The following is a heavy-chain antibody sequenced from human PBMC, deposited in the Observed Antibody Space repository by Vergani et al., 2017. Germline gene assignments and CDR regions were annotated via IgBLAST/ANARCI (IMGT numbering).Heavy chain of an antibody. CDR2: IYYSGST. CDR3: ARAFGTMNPNDFDY. D-gene: IGHD3-22*01. Sequence: QVQLQESGPGLVKPSETLSLTCTVSGGSISSYYWSWIRQPPGKGLEWIGYIYYSGSTNYNPSLKSRVTISVDTSKNQFSLKLSSVTAADTAVYYCARAFGTMNPNDFDYWGQGTLVTVSS. J-gene: IGHJ4*02. CDR1: GGSISSYY. V-gene: IGHV4-59*01.